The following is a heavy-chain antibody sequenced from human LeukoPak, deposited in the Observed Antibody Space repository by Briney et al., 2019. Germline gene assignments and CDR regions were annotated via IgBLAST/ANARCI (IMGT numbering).Heavy chain of an antibody. CDR3: AKESGKFDY. V-gene: IGHV3-43*02. CDR1: GLNFADYA. Sequence: PGGSLRLSCVVSGLNFADYAMHWVRQPPGKGLEWVSLISADGGTIFSADSVKGRFTIARDNSKNSLYLQMNSLRSEATAMYFCAKESGKFDYWGQGTLVAVST. CDR2: ISADGGTI. J-gene: IGHJ4*02.